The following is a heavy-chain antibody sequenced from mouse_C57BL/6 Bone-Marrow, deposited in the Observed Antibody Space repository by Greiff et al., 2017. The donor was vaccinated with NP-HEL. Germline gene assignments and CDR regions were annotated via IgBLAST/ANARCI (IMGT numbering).Heavy chain of an antibody. CDR1: GFTFSDYY. D-gene: IGHD1-1*01. CDR2: ISNGGGST. V-gene: IGHV5-12*01. J-gene: IGHJ2*01. CDR3: ARRLYYGSSYYFDY. Sequence: DVKLVESGGGLVQPGGSLKLSCAASGFTFSDYYMYWVRQTPEKRLEWVAYISNGGGSTYYPDTVKGRFTISRDNAKNTLYLQMSRLKSEDTAMYYCARRLYYGSSYYFDYWGKGTTLTVSS.